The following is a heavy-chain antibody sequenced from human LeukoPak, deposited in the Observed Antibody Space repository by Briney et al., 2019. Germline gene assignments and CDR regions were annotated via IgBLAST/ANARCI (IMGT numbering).Heavy chain of an antibody. CDR3: ARDRVGATSYFDY. D-gene: IGHD1-26*01. J-gene: IGHJ4*02. V-gene: IGHV4-4*07. CDR2: IYTSGST. CDR1: GGSISSYY. Sequence: SETLSLTCTVYGGSISSYYWSWIRQPAGKGLEWIGRIYTSGSTNYNPSLKSRVTISVDKSKNQFSLKLSSVTAADTAVYYCARDRVGATSYFDYWGQGTLVTVSS.